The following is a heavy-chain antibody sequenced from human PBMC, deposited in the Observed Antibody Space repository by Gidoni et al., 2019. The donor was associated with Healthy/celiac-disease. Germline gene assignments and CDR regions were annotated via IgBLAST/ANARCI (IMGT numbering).Heavy chain of an antibody. V-gene: IGHV3-13*01. Sequence: EVQLVESGGGLVQPGGSLSLSCAASGFTFSSSDMHWVRQATGKGLEWVSAIGTAGDTYYPGSVKGRFTISRENAKNSLYLQMNSLRAGDTAVYYCARAHFFVSSGSKTYYDYGMDVWGQGTTVTVSS. CDR3: ARAHFFVSSGSKTYYDYGMDV. CDR1: GFTFSSSD. D-gene: IGHD3-22*01. CDR2: IGTAGDT. J-gene: IGHJ6*02.